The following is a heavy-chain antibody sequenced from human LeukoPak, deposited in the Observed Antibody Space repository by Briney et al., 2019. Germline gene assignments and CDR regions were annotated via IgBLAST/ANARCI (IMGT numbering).Heavy chain of an antibody. D-gene: IGHD2-15*01. CDR3: ARDHADCSGGRCHSISHYFYMDV. Sequence: PGRSLRLSCAASGFTFSSYGMHWVRQGPGKGLEWVAVIWYDGSNRYFADSVKGRFTISRDNSKNTLYLQMNSLRAEDTAVYYCARDHADCSGGRCHSISHYFYMDVWGKGTTVTVSS. CDR1: GFTFSSYG. CDR2: IWYDGSNR. V-gene: IGHV3-33*01. J-gene: IGHJ6*03.